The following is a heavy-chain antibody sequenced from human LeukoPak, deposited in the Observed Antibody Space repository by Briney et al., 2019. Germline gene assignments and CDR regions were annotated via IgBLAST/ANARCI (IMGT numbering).Heavy chain of an antibody. V-gene: IGHV1-3*01. CDR3: ARVRVGRYFDY. D-gene: IGHD1-26*01. CDR1: GYTFTSYA. CDR2: INAGNGNT. Sequence: ASVTVSCKASGYTFTSYAMHWVRQAPGQRLEWMGWINAGNGNTKYSQKFQGRVTITRDTSASTAYMELSSLRSEDTAVYYCARVRVGRYFDYWGQGTLVTVSS. J-gene: IGHJ4*02.